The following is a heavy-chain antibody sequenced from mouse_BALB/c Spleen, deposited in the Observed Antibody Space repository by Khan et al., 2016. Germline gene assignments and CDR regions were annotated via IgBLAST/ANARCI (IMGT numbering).Heavy chain of an antibody. Sequence: EVQLQESGPSLVKPSQTLSLTCSVTGDSITSGYWNWIRKFPGNKLEYMGYISYSGSTYYNPYLKSRISITRDTSKNQYYLQLNSVTTEDTATYYCARGITTAPYAMDYWGQGTSVTVSS. V-gene: IGHV3-8*02. D-gene: IGHD1-2*01. CDR3: ARGITTAPYAMDY. CDR1: GDSITSGY. J-gene: IGHJ4*01. CDR2: ISYSGST.